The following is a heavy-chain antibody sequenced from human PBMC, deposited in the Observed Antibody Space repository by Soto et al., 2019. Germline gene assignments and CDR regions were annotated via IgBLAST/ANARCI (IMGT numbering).Heavy chain of an antibody. CDR1: GYTFTNYW. J-gene: IGHJ4*02. V-gene: IGHV1-46*01. CDR3: ARGGRDAYYRY. D-gene: IGHD1-26*01. Sequence: QVQLVQSGAEVKESGASVKVSCKASGYTFTNYWMHWVRQAPGQGLDWMGIINPSDGTTTYAQKFQGRVTVTRDTSTNTVYMELNSLTSDDTAMYYCARGGRDAYYRYWGQGTLVTVSS. CDR2: INPSDGTT.